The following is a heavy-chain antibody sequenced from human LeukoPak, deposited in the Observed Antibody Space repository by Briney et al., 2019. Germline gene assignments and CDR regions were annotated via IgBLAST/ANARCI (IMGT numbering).Heavy chain of an antibody. Sequence: GGSLRLSCAASGFTFSSYAMSWVRQAPGKGLQWVSAISGSGDSTYYADSVKGRFTISRDNSKNTLYLQMNSLRAEDTAVYYCARDSGIVVVPAATEYFQHWGQGTLVTVSS. CDR1: GFTFSSYA. V-gene: IGHV3-23*01. CDR2: ISGSGDST. J-gene: IGHJ1*01. CDR3: ARDSGIVVVPAATEYFQH. D-gene: IGHD2-2*01.